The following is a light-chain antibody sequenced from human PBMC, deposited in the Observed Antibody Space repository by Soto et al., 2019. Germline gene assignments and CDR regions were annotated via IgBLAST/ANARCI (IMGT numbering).Light chain of an antibody. CDR2: KAS. Sequence: DIQMTKSPSTLSASVGDRVTITCRASQSVGNSLAWYQHKPGKAPKGLIYKASSLESGAPSRFRGSGSGTEFALTISSLQPDDFATYSCQQYYSYPWTFGQGNTGETK. J-gene: IGKJ1*01. CDR3: QQYYSYPWT. CDR1: QSVGNS. V-gene: IGKV1-5*03.